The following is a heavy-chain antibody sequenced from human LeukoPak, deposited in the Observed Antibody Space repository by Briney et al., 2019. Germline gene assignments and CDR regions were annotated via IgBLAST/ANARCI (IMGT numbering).Heavy chain of an antibody. CDR3: ATAGGHDYYDTSAYVANWFDP. D-gene: IGHD3-22*01. Sequence: GGSLRLSCAASGFTFSDAWMNWVRQAPGKGLEWVGRIKSKSDGGTTDYAAPVKGRITISRDDSKNTLYLQMNSLRTEGTAVYYCATAGGHDYYDTSAYVANWFDPWGQGTLVTVSS. CDR1: GFTFSDAW. J-gene: IGHJ5*02. V-gene: IGHV3-15*01. CDR2: IKSKSDGGTT.